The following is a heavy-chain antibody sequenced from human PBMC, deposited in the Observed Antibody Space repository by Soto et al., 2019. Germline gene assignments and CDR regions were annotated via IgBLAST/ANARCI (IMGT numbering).Heavy chain of an antibody. CDR2: IYYSGST. V-gene: IGHV4-59*08. CDR3: ARQEGAARPFDY. Sequence: SETLSLTCTVSGGSISSYYWSWIRQPPGKGLEWIGSIYYSGSTNYNPSLKSRVTISVDTSKNQFSLKLSSVTAADTAVYYCARQEGAARPFDYWGQGTLVSVS. J-gene: IGHJ4*02. CDR1: GGSISSYY. D-gene: IGHD6-6*01.